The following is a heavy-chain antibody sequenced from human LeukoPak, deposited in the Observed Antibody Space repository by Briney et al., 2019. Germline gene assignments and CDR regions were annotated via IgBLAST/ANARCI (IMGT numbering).Heavy chain of an antibody. CDR2: ISYDGSNK. Sequence: GRSLRLSCAASGFTFSSYAMHWVRQAPGKGLEWVAVISYDGSNKYYADSVKGRFTISRDNSKNTLYLQMNSLRAEDTAVYYCAKDELQWLAPDYWGQGTLVTVSS. CDR3: AKDELQWLAPDY. J-gene: IGHJ4*02. D-gene: IGHD6-19*01. CDR1: GFTFSSYA. V-gene: IGHV3-30*04.